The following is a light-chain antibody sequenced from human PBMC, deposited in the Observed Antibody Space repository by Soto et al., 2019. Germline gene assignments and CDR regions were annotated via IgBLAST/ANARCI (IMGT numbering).Light chain of an antibody. J-gene: IGLJ1*01. CDR2: DVT. CDR3: SSYTSSSTLYV. Sequence: QSALTQPPSVSGSPGQSITISCTGTRSDVGDNNYVSWYQQHPGKAPKLMIYDVTHRPSGISNRFSGSKSGNTASLTISGLQAEDEADYYCSSYTSSSTLYVFGTGTKLTVL. CDR1: RSDVGDNNY. V-gene: IGLV2-14*01.